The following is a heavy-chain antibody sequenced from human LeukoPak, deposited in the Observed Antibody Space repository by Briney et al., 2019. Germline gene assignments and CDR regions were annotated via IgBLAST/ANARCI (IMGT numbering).Heavy chain of an antibody. Sequence: PGGSLRLSCATSGFTFSGYDMSWVRQAPGRGLEWVSSISSGGNSTYYADAVKDRFTISRDNSKNTLYLQVNSLRAEDTAVYYCARGGGSWFYDCWGQGTLVTVSS. CDR1: GFTFSGYD. D-gene: IGHD3-10*01. V-gene: IGHV3-23*01. CDR3: ARGGGSWFYDC. CDR2: ISSGGNST. J-gene: IGHJ4*02.